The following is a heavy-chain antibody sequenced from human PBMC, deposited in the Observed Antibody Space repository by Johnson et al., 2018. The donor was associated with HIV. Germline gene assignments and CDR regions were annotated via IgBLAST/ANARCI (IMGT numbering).Heavy chain of an antibody. D-gene: IGHD3-10*01. CDR2: MRSKANSYAT. CDR1: GFTFSSYW. J-gene: IGHJ3*02. V-gene: IGHV3-73*01. CDR3: TRWGGAFDI. Sequence: VQLVESGGGLVQPGGSLRLSCAASGFTFSSYWMSWVRQAPGKGLEWVGRMRSKANSYATAYAASVKGRFTISRDDSKNTAYLQMNSLKTEDTAVYYCTRWGGAFDIWCQGTMVTVSS.